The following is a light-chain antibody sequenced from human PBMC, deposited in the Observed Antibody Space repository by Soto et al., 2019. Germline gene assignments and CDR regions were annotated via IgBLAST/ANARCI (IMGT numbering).Light chain of an antibody. CDR3: AAWDDSLNGLYV. V-gene: IGLV1-44*01. CDR2: SNN. Sequence: QSVLTQPPSASGTPGQRVTISCSGSSSNIGSNTVNWYQQLPGTAPKLLIYSNNQRPSGVPDRFSGSKSGTSAPLAISGLQSEDKADYYCAAWDDSLNGLYVFGTGTKVPVL. CDR1: SSNIGSNT. J-gene: IGLJ1*01.